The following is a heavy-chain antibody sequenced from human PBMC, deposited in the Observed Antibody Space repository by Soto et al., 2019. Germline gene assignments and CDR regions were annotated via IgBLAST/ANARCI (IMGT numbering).Heavy chain of an antibody. J-gene: IGHJ3*02. D-gene: IGHD6-25*01. CDR1: GYSFTSYD. CDR2: MNPNSGNT. CDR3: TRTQRGAFDI. V-gene: IGHV1-8*01. Sequence: ASVQVSCKASGYSFTSYDSNWGRQTTGQGLEWMGWMNPNSGNTGYAQKFQGRVTMTRNTSISTAYMELSSLRSEDTAVYYCTRTQRGAFDIGGQGTMVTVSS.